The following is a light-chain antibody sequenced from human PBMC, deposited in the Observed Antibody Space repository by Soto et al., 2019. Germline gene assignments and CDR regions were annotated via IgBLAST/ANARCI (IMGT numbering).Light chain of an antibody. J-gene: IGKJ4*01. Sequence: EIVMTQSPATLSVSPGGRVTLSCRASQSVSSNLAWYQQKPGQAPRLVVYDASTRATGIPARISGSGSGTAFTLTISSLQSEDFAVYYCQQYRNCPLTFGGGTKVDIK. CDR3: QQYRNCPLT. CDR2: DAS. V-gene: IGKV3D-15*01. CDR1: QSVSSN.